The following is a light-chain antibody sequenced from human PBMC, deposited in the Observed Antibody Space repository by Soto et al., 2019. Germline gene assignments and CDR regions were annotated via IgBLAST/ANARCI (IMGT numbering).Light chain of an antibody. Sequence: DIQMTQSPSSLSASVGDRVTITCRASQGISNFLAWHQQKQGKDPKLLIYAAYTLQSGVPSRFSASGSGTDFTLTITSLQPEDGATYYCQDYNSAPWTFGQGTKVEIK. CDR2: AAY. J-gene: IGKJ1*01. CDR3: QDYNSAPWT. V-gene: IGKV1-27*01. CDR1: QGISNF.